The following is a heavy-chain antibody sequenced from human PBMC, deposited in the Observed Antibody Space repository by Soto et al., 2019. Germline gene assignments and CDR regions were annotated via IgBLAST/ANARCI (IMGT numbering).Heavy chain of an antibody. Sequence: EVQLVESGGGLVQPGRSLRLSCAASGFTFDDYAMHWVRQAPGKGLEWVSGISWNSGSIGYADSVKGRFTISRDNAKNSLYLQMNCLRAEDTALYYCAKDPTGSSRYYFDYWGQGTLVTVSS. D-gene: IGHD1-26*01. J-gene: IGHJ4*02. V-gene: IGHV3-9*01. CDR3: AKDPTGSSRYYFDY. CDR1: GFTFDDYA. CDR2: ISWNSGSI.